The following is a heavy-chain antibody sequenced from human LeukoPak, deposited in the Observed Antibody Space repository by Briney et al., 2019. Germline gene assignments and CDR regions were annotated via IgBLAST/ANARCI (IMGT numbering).Heavy chain of an antibody. Sequence: SETLSLTCTVSGDSISGFYWSWIRQPPGKGLEWIGYIYHSGRTNYNPSLKSRVTMSLDTSKNQFSLKLSSVTAADTAVYYCAREKIIAAALDYWGQGTLVTVSS. CDR2: IYHSGRT. J-gene: IGHJ4*02. D-gene: IGHD6-13*01. CDR1: GDSISGFY. CDR3: AREKIIAAALDY. V-gene: IGHV4-59*01.